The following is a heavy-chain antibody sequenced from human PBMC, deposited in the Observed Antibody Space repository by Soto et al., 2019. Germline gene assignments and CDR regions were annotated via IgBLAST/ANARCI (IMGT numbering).Heavy chain of an antibody. V-gene: IGHV1-18*01. CDR1: GYTFTSYG. CDR3: ARAHSSGYYSGGY. J-gene: IGHJ4*02. Sequence: ASVKVSCKASGYTFTSYGITWVRQAPGQGLEWMGWISGYNGNTKYAQKLQGRVTMTTDTSTSTAYMELRSLRSDGTAVYYCARAHSSGYYSGGYWGQGTLVTVSS. CDR2: ISGYNGNT. D-gene: IGHD3-22*01.